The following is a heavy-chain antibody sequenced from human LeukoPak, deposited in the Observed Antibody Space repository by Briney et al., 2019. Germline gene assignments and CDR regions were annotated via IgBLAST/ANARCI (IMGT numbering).Heavy chain of an antibody. Sequence: GGSLRLSCAASGFTFSSYAMHWVRQAPGKGLEYVSVISSNGGSTYYANSVKGRFTISRDNSKNTLYLQMNSLRAEDTAVYYCARDRITMIVVVIFDYWGQGTLVTVSS. CDR3: ARDRITMIVVVIFDY. J-gene: IGHJ4*02. V-gene: IGHV3-64*01. D-gene: IGHD3-22*01. CDR2: ISSNGGST. CDR1: GFTFSSYA.